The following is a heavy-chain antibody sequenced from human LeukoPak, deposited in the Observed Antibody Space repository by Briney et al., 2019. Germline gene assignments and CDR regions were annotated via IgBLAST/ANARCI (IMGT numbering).Heavy chain of an antibody. V-gene: IGHV4-59*01. CDR2: VRYNGVT. CDR3: ARFRFCRSDKNCWYDFDH. Sequence: SETLSLTCTVSGGSISDFYWSWIRQPPERGLEWIGYVRYNGVTKYNPSLQGRAILSVDTSKNQFSLRLSSMTAADTAVYYCARFRFCRSDKNCWYDFDHWGQGILVTVSS. J-gene: IGHJ4*02. CDR1: GGSISDFY. D-gene: IGHD2-2*01.